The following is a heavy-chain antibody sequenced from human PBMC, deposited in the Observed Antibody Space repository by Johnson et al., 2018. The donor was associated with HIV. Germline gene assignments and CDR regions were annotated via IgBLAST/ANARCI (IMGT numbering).Heavy chain of an antibody. CDR1: GFTFSSYA. Sequence: QMLLVESGGGVVQPGRSLRLSCAASGFTFSSYAMHCVRQAPGKGLEWVAVISYDGSNKYYADSVKGRFTISRDNSKNTLYLQMNTLRAEDTAVYYCARRARDTSTWLGGSLNAFDIWGQGTMVTVSS. CDR2: ISYDGSNK. V-gene: IGHV3-30-3*01. J-gene: IGHJ3*02. D-gene: IGHD6-13*01. CDR3: ARRARDTSTWLGGSLNAFDI.